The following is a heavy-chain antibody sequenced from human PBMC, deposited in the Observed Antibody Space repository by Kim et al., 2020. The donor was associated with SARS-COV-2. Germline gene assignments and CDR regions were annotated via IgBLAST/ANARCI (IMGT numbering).Heavy chain of an antibody. D-gene: IGHD3-22*01. CDR1: GGSISSGGYY. CDR2: IYYSGST. Sequence: SETLSLTCTVSGGSISSGGYYWSWIRQHPGKGLEWIGYIYYSGSTYYNPSLKSRVTISVDTSKNQFSLKLSSVTAADTAVYYCARATSTTMIVVVINAFDLWGQGTMVTVSS. CDR3: ARATSTTMIVVVINAFDL. V-gene: IGHV4-31*03. J-gene: IGHJ3*01.